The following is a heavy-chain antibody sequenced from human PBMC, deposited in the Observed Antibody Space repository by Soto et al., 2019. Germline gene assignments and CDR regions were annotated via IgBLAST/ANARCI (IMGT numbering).Heavy chain of an antibody. CDR1: GFTFSSYA. V-gene: IGHV3-30-3*01. CDR2: ISYDGSNK. D-gene: IGHD3-10*01. J-gene: IGHJ6*02. CDR3: ARGKYYGSGSYGYYYGMDV. Sequence: GGSLRLSCAASGFTFSSYAMHWVRQAPGKGLEWVAVISYDGSNKYYADSVKGRFTISRDNSKNTLYLQMNGLRAEDTAVYYCARGKYYGSGSYGYYYGMDVWGQGTTVTVSS.